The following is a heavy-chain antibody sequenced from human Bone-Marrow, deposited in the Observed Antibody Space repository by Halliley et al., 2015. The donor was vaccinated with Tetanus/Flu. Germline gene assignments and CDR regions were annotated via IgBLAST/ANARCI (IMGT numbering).Heavy chain of an antibody. V-gene: IGHV4-59*12. Sequence: TLSLTCTVSGGSISTYYWSWIRQPPGKGLEWIGYIFYSGSTYYNPSLKSRLTISVDTSKNQFSLKLSSVTAADTAVYYCARAIVVLTANYFDYWGQGTLVTVSS. J-gene: IGHJ4*02. CDR2: IFYSGST. D-gene: IGHD2-21*02. CDR3: ARAIVVLTANYFDY. CDR1: GGSISTYY.